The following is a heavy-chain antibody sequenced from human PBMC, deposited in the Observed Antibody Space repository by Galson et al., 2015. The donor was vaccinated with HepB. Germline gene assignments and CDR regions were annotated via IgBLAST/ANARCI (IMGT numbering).Heavy chain of an antibody. CDR1: GFTFSQYW. Sequence: SLRLSCAVSGFTFSQYWMQWVRQAPGKGLLWVARINEDGSSTTYADSVRGRFTVSRDNAKNTVYLEMNSVRAEDTATYFCTRDVGGRYSSWGQGTLVTVSS. D-gene: IGHD1-26*01. V-gene: IGHV3-74*01. CDR2: INEDGSST. CDR3: TRDVGGRYSS. J-gene: IGHJ4*02.